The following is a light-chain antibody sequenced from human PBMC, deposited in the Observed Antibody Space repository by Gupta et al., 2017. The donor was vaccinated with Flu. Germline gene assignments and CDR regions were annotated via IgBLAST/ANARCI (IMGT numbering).Light chain of an antibody. CDR1: ALTNQY. CDR2: EDS. J-gene: IGLJ3*02. Sequence: SFELTQPPSVSVSPGQTARITCSGDALTNQYAYWYQQKPGQAPVLVIYEDSERPSRIPERFSGSSSGTTVTLTINGVQAEDEADFYCQSSDISATWVFGGGTKLTVL. CDR3: QSSDISATWV. V-gene: IGLV3-25*03.